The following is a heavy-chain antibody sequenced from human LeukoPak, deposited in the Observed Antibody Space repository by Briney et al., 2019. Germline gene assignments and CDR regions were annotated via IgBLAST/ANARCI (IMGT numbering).Heavy chain of an antibody. Sequence: ASVKVSCKASGYTFTGYYIHWVRQAPGQGLEWMGWINPDSGGTNYAQKFQGGVTMTRDTSISTAYMELSRLRSDDTAVYYCARDGLGGSGAFDIWRQGTMVTVSS. CDR3: ARDGLGGSGAFDI. CDR1: GYTFTGYY. J-gene: IGHJ3*02. V-gene: IGHV1-2*02. CDR2: INPDSGGT. D-gene: IGHD3-16*01.